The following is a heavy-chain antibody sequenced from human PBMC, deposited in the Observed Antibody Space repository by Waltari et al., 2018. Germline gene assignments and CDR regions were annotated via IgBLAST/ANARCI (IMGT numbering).Heavy chain of an antibody. CDR3: ARRYSSGFDY. V-gene: IGHV3-48*04. CDR1: GFTFSRSS. J-gene: IGHJ4*02. D-gene: IGHD6-19*01. Sequence: EVQLVESGGGLVQPGGSLRLTCAASGFTFSRSSMNGVGQAPGRGLGGDYYISSSSGTIYYADSVKGRFTISRDNSNNSRYLQMNSLRAEDTAVYYWARRYSSGFDYWGQGTLVTVSS. CDR2: ISSSSGTI.